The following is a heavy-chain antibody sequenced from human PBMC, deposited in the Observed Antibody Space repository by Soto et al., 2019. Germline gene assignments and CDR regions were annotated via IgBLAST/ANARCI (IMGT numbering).Heavy chain of an antibody. CDR2: IIPILGIA. CDR3: AIMVCSGGSCYTP. V-gene: IGHV1-69*02. J-gene: IGHJ5*02. CDR1: GGTFSSYT. D-gene: IGHD2-15*01. Sequence: QVQLVQSGAEVKKPGSSVKVSCKASGGTFSSYTISWVRQAPGQGLEWMGRIIPILGIANYAQKFQGRVTITAEKSTSTAYMELSSLRSEDTAVYYCAIMVCSGGSCYTPWGQGTLVTVSS.